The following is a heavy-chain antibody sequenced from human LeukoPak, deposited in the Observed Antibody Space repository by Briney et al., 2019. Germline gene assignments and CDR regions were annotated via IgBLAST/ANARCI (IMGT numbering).Heavy chain of an antibody. CDR3: AKCLGYSSGWSDY. CDR2: ISGSGGST. CDR1: GFTFSSYA. Sequence: PGGSLRLSCAASGFTFSSYAMSWVRQAPGKGLEWVSAISGSGGSTYYADSVKGRFTISRDNSKNTLYLQMNSLRAENTAVYYCAKCLGYSSGWSDYWGQGTLVTVSS. V-gene: IGHV3-23*01. D-gene: IGHD6-19*01. J-gene: IGHJ4*02.